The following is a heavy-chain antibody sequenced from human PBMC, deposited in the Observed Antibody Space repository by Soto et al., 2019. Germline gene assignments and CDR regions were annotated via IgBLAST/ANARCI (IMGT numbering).Heavy chain of an antibody. V-gene: IGHV1-46*01. CDR2: INPSGGST. D-gene: IGHD3-3*01. Sequence: ASVKVSCKASGYTFTSYYMHWVRQAPGQGLEWMGIINPSGGSTSYAQKFQGRVTMTRDTSTSTVYMEPSSLRSEDTAVYYCARDRPVPYYDFWSGPSYYYYYGMDVWGQGTTVTVSS. CDR1: GYTFTSYY. CDR3: ARDRPVPYYDFWSGPSYYYYYGMDV. J-gene: IGHJ6*02.